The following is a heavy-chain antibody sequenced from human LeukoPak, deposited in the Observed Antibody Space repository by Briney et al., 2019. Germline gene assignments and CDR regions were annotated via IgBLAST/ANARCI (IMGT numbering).Heavy chain of an antibody. CDR1: GFTFDDYA. V-gene: IGHV3-9*01. CDR2: ISWNSGSI. J-gene: IGHJ4*02. CDR3: AKDVLGGSSGPPDY. Sequence: DRSLRLSCAASGFTFDDYAMHWVRQAPGKGLEWVSGISWNSGSIGYADSVKGRFTISRDNAKNSLYLQMNSLRAEDTALYYCAKDVLGGSSGPPDYWGQGTLVTVSS. D-gene: IGHD1-26*01.